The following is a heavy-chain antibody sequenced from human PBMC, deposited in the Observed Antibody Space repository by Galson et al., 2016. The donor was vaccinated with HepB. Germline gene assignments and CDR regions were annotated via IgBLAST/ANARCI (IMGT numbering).Heavy chain of an antibody. V-gene: IGHV1-69*13. CDR2: IIPIFGTT. Sequence: SVKVSCKVSGGSFSSYPLSWVRQAPGQGPEWMGGIIPIFGTTTYSQKFQGRLTITADESTRTAYMELSSLRSDDTAIFYCARDNSAMGSPCYYGMDVWGQGTTVTVSS. D-gene: IGHD1-26*01. J-gene: IGHJ6*02. CDR1: GGSFSSYP. CDR3: ARDNSAMGSPCYYGMDV.